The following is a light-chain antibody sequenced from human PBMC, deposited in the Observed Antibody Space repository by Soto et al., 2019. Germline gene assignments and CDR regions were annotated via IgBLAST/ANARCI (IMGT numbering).Light chain of an antibody. CDR1: QSVSSY. CDR2: EAS. V-gene: IGKV3-11*01. Sequence: EIVLTQSPATLSLSPGERATLSCRASQSVSSYLAWYQQKPGQAPRLLIYEASNRATGIPARFSGSGSGTDFTLTISSLEPEDFAVYYCRQRSNWPLFSFGPGTKVDIK. J-gene: IGKJ3*01. CDR3: RQRSNWPLFS.